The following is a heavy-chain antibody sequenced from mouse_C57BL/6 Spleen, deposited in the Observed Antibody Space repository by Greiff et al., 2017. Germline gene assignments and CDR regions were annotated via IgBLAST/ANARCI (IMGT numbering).Heavy chain of an antibody. D-gene: IGHD3-3*01. CDR3: ARHGRVYFAKCY. CDR2: LYPGSGSI. V-gene: IGHV1-62-2*01. J-gene: IGHJ4*01. Sequence: QVQLQQSGAELVKPGASVTLSCKASGYTFTEYTIHWVKQRSGQGLEWIGWLYPGSGSIKYNEKFKDKATLTADKSYSTVYIELSRLTSEDSAVYFCARHGRVYFAKCYWGHGTSVTVSS. CDR1: GYTFTEYT.